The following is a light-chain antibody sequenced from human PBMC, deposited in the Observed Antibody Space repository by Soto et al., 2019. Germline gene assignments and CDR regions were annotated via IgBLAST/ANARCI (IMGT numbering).Light chain of an antibody. CDR1: QSISSW. Sequence: DIRMTQSASTLSASLGDRVTITCGASQSISSWLAWYQQKPGKAPKLLIYDASSLESGVPSRFSGSGSGTEFTLTISSLKPDDFATYYCQQYNSYWTFGQGTKVDIK. V-gene: IGKV1-5*01. CDR2: DAS. J-gene: IGKJ1*01. CDR3: QQYNSYWT.